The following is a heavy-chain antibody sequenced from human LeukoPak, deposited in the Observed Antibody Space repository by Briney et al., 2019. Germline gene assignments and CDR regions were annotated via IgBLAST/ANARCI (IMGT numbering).Heavy chain of an antibody. CDR3: VERRSGNNWNPEIL. V-gene: IGHV3-23*01. J-gene: IGHJ4*02. CDR2: ISGSAHKI. CDR1: GFTFSSYA. Sequence: GGSLRLSCAASGFTFSSYAIHWVRQAPEKGLDWVSVISGSAHKIRYADSVKGRFTISRDNSENIVYLQMNNLRAEDTAVYYCVERRSGNNWNPEILWGQGTLVIVSS. D-gene: IGHD1-1*01.